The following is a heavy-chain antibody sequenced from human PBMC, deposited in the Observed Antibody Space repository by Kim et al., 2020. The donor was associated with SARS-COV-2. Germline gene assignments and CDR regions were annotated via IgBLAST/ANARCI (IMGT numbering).Heavy chain of an antibody. D-gene: IGHD3-10*01. Sequence: NPSLKSRVTISVDTSKNQFSLKLSSVTAADTAVYYCARSMVRGVTYALGYWGQGTLVTVSS. V-gene: IGHV4-59*01. CDR3: ARSMVRGVTYALGY. J-gene: IGHJ4*02.